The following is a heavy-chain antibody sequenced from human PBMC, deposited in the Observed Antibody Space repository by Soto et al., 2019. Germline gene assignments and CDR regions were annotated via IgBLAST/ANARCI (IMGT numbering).Heavy chain of an antibody. Sequence: EVQLLESGGGLEQPGGSLTLSCAASGFTFSSCAMSWVRQAPGKGLEWVSAIGDNGVSKYYADSVKGRFTISRDNSKNTLYLQMNSLRADDTAVYYCATYRQTTVTSEFWGQGALVTVSS. J-gene: IGHJ4*02. D-gene: IGHD4-17*01. CDR3: ATYRQTTVTSEF. CDR2: IGDNGVSK. V-gene: IGHV3-23*01. CDR1: GFTFSSCA.